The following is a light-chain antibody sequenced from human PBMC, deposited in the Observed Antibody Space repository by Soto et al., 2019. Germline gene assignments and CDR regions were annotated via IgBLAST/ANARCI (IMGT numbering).Light chain of an antibody. CDR3: HQYATSPQT. Sequence: DIVLTQSPGTLSLSPGERATLSCRASQSVPKNYLAWYQQKPGQAPRLLIYGPSSRATGIPDRFSGSGSATDFTLSISRLEPEDFAVYYCHQYATSPQTFGQGTKVEVK. V-gene: IGKV3-20*01. CDR2: GPS. CDR1: QSVPKNY. J-gene: IGKJ1*01.